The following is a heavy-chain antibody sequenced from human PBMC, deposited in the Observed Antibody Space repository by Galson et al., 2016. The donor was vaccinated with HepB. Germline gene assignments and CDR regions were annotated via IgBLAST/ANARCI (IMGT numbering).Heavy chain of an antibody. Sequence: QSGAEVKKPGESLRISCKGSGYSFITYWISWVRQMPGKGLEWMGWMNPSSGNTGYARKFEGRITMTRDTSINTAYMELSSLTSDDTAVYYCARSLGYNNNWCDYWGQGTLVTVST. CDR3: ARSLGYNNNWCDY. CDR1: GYSFITYW. D-gene: IGHD1-14*01. J-gene: IGHJ4*02. V-gene: IGHV1-8*02. CDR2: MNPSSGNT.